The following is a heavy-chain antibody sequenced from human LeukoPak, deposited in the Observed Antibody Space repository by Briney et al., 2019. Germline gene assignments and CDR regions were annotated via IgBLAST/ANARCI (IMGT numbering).Heavy chain of an antibody. CDR1: GFTFSSYS. J-gene: IGHJ4*02. Sequence: PGGSLRLSCAASGFTFSSYSMNWVRQAPGKGLEWVSCISSSSSTIYYADSVEGRFTISRDNAKNSLYLQMNSLRAEDTAVYYCAREGIVVVPAAPNYDYWGQGTLVTVSS. CDR3: AREGIVVVPAAPNYDY. CDR2: ISSSSSTI. D-gene: IGHD2-2*01. V-gene: IGHV3-48*01.